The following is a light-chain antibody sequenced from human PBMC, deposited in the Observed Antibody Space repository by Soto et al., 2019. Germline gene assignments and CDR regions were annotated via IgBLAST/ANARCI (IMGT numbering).Light chain of an antibody. V-gene: IGLV2-8*01. J-gene: IGLJ3*02. CDR2: DVT. CDR1: SSDVGSSNL. Sequence: QSVLTQPASVSGSPGQSITISCTGTSSDVGSSNLVSWYQQHPGKAPKLMIYDVTKRPSGVPDRFSGSKSGNTASLTVSGLQAEDEADYYCMCYAGGNNWVFGGGTKLTVL. CDR3: MCYAGGNNWV.